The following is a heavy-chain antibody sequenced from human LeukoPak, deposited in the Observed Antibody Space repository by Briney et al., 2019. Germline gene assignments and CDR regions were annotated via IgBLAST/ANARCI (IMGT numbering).Heavy chain of an antibody. Sequence: GGSLRLSCAASGFTFSDYYMSWIRQAPGKGLEWVSYISSSSSYTNYADSVKGRFTISRDNAKNSLYLQMNSPRAEDTAVYYCARVSATTIAGRYFDYWGQGTLVTVSS. J-gene: IGHJ4*02. CDR2: ISSSSSYT. CDR1: GFTFSDYY. D-gene: IGHD5-24*01. CDR3: ARVSATTIAGRYFDY. V-gene: IGHV3-11*06.